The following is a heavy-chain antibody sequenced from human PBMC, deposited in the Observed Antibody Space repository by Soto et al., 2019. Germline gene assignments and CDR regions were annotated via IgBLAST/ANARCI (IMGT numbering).Heavy chain of an antibody. CDR2: IKSKTDGGTT. D-gene: IGHD3-10*01. V-gene: IGHV3-15*01. CDR1: GFTFSNAW. Sequence: LRLSCAASGFTFSNAWMSWVRQAPGKGLEWVGRIKSKTDGGTTDYAAPVKGRFTISRDDSKNTLYLQMNSLKTEDTAVYYCTTDRYYYALDDWGQGTLVTVSS. CDR3: TTDRYYYALDD. J-gene: IGHJ4*02.